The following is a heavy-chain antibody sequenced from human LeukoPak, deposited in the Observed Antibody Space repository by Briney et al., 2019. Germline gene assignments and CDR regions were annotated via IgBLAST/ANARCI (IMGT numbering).Heavy chain of an antibody. CDR2: IYYSGST. D-gene: IGHD3-3*01. V-gene: IGHV4-39*01. Sequence: SETLSLTCTVSGGSISSSSYYWGWIRQPPGKGLEWIGSIYYSGSTYYNPSLTSRVAISVATSKTQFSLKLSSVTAADTAVYYCASWSGYYSGWFDPWGQGTLVTVSS. CDR1: GGSISSSSYY. J-gene: IGHJ5*02. CDR3: ASWSGYYSGWFDP.